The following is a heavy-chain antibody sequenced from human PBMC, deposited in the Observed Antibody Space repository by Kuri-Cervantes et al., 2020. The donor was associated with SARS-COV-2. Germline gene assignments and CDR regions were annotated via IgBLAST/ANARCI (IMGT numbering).Heavy chain of an antibody. D-gene: IGHD3-22*01. Sequence: ASVKVSCKASGYTFSNHAIHWVRQAPGQGLEWMGWINKGNTKYAQKFQGRVTMTTDTSTRTAYMELKSLRADDTAMYYCARDWGPYYQDTNGFLLYFDYWGQGTLVTVSS. V-gene: IGHV1-18*01. CDR2: INKGNT. CDR3: ARDWGPYYQDTNGFLLYFDY. J-gene: IGHJ4*02. CDR1: GYTFSNHA.